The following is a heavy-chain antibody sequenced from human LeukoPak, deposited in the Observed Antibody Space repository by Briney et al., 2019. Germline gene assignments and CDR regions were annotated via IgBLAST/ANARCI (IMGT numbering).Heavy chain of an antibody. CDR1: GGSISSYY. D-gene: IGHD4/OR15-4a*01. J-gene: IGHJ4*02. CDR2: IYYSGST. Sequence: SETLSLTCTVSGGSISSYYWSWIRQPPGKGLEWIGYIYYSGSTNYNPSLKSRVTISVDTSKNQFSLKLSSVTAADTAVYYCARVDGTNLLIDYWGQRTLVTVSS. CDR3: ARVDGTNLLIDY. V-gene: IGHV4-59*01.